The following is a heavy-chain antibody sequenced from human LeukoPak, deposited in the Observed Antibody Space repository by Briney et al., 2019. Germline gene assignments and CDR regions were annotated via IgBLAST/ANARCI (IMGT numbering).Heavy chain of an antibody. D-gene: IGHD2-15*01. Sequence: PSETLSLTCTVSGGSISGYFWSWIRQPPGKGLEWIGNIYYSGSINNNPSLKSRGTISIDTSKNQFSLKLTSVTAADTAVYYCARAFSVGGGGDAFDIWGQGTLVTVSS. J-gene: IGHJ3*02. V-gene: IGHV4-59*01. CDR3: ARAFSVGGGGDAFDI. CDR1: GGSISGYF. CDR2: IYYSGSI.